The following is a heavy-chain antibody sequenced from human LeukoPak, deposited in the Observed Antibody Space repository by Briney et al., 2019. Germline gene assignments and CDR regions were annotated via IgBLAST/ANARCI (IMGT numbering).Heavy chain of an antibody. CDR3: ARGAVFQGNYDY. CDR2: ISGESKYI. D-gene: IGHD5-24*01. Sequence: PGGSLRLSCAATGFTFSTSSMNWVRQTPDKGLEWVSSISGESKYIYYADSVTGRFTISRDNAKNSLYLQMDSLRAEDTAAYYCARGAVFQGNYDYWGQGTQVTVSS. J-gene: IGHJ4*02. CDR1: GFTFSTSS. V-gene: IGHV3-21*01.